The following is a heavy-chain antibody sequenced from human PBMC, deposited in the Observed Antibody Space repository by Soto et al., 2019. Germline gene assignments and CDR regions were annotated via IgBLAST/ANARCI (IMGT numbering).Heavy chain of an antibody. CDR2: IYYSGST. CDR1: GGSISSSIYY. Sequence: SETLSLTCTVSGGSISSSIYYWGWIRQPPGKGLEWIGSIYYSGSTYYNPSLKSRVTISVDTSKNQFSLKLSSVTAADTAVYYCARHTWGRQRGWFDPWGQGTLVTVSS. J-gene: IGHJ5*02. CDR3: ARHTWGRQRGWFDP. D-gene: IGHD2-2*01. V-gene: IGHV4-39*01.